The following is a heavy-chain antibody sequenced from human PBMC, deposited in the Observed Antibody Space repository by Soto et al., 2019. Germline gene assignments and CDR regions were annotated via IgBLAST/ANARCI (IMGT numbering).Heavy chain of an antibody. CDR3: AHSRYYDFWSGYILFDP. CDR1: GFSLSTSGVG. D-gene: IGHD3-3*01. Sequence: SGPTLVNPTQTLTLTCTFSGFSLSTSGVGVGWIRQPPGKALEWLALIYWNDDKRYSPSLKSRLTITKEPSKNQVVLTMTNMDPVDTATYYCAHSRYYDFWSGYILFDPWGQGTLVTVSS. CDR2: IYWNDDK. J-gene: IGHJ5*02. V-gene: IGHV2-5*01.